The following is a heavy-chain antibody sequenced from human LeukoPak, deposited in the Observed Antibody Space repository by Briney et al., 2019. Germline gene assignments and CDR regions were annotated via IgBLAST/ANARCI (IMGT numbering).Heavy chain of an antibody. CDR1: GLTFSSYW. D-gene: IGHD3-22*01. Sequence: GGSLRLSCAASGLTFSSYWMSWARQAPGKGLEWVANIKQDGSEKYYVDSVKGRFTISRDNAKNSLYLQMNSLRAEDTAVYYCARDPGYYYDSSGYYDYWGQGTLVTVSS. J-gene: IGHJ4*02. CDR3: ARDPGYYYDSSGYYDY. V-gene: IGHV3-7*01. CDR2: IKQDGSEK.